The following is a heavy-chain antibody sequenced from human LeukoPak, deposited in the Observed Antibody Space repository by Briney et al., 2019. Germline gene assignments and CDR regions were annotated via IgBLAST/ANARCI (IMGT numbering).Heavy chain of an antibody. CDR2: IASDGSST. V-gene: IGHV3-74*01. CDR1: GFTFSSYW. D-gene: IGHD3-22*01. CDR3: TSGYSLY. Sequence: GGSLRLSCAASGFTFSSYWMNWVRQAPGKGLVWVSRIASDGSSTTYADSVKGRFSISRDNAKNTLYLQMNSLRAEDTAVYYCTSGYSLYWGQGTLVTVSS. J-gene: IGHJ4*02.